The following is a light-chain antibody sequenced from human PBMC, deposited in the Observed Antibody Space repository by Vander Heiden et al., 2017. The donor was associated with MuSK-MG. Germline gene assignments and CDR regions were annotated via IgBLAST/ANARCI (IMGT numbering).Light chain of an antibody. V-gene: IGKV3-11*01. Sequence: EIVLTQSPATLSLSPGERATLSCRASQDVITYLAWYQQKPGQAPRLLIYDASNRATGIPARFSGSGSGTDFTLTISSLEPEDFAVYFCQQRTNWPPITFGQGTRLEIK. CDR2: DAS. J-gene: IGKJ5*01. CDR3: QQRTNWPPIT. CDR1: QDVITY.